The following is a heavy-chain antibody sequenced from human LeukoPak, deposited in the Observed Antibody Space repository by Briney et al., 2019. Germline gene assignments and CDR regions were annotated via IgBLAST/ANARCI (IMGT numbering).Heavy chain of an antibody. V-gene: IGHV1-2*02. Sequence: ASVKVSCKASGYTFTGYCMHWVRQAPGQGLEWMGWINPNSGGTNYAQKFQGRVTMTRDTSISTAYMELSRLRSDDTAVYYCARVGSSGYYFHDAFDIWGQGTMVTVSS. J-gene: IGHJ3*02. CDR1: GYTFTGYC. CDR3: ARVGSSGYYFHDAFDI. CDR2: INPNSGGT. D-gene: IGHD3-22*01.